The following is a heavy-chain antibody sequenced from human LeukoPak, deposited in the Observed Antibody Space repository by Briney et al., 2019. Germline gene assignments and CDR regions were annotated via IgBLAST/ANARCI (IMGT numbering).Heavy chain of an antibody. CDR3: ARYPGMTTDDYFDY. Sequence: GGSLRLSCASSGFTFSSNAMTWVRQAPGKGLEWVSSISSSSSYIYYADSVKGRFTISRDNAKNSLYLQMNSLRAEDTALYYCARYPGMTTDDYFDYWGQGTLVTVSS. V-gene: IGHV3-21*04. CDR1: GFTFSSNA. D-gene: IGHD1-1*01. J-gene: IGHJ4*02. CDR2: ISSSSSYI.